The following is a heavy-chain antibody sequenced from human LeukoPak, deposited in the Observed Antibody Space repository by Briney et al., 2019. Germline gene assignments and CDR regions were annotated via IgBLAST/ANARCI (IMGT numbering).Heavy chain of an antibody. CDR2: ISSSSSTI. D-gene: IGHD1-14*01. V-gene: IGHV3-48*01. Sequence: PGGSLRLSCAASGFTFSSYSMNWVRQAPGKGLEWVSYISSSSSTIYYADSVKGRFTISRDNAKNSLYLQMNSLRAEDTAVYYCARGITQGLSDYWGQGTLVTVSS. J-gene: IGHJ4*02. CDR1: GFTFSSYS. CDR3: ARGITQGLSDY.